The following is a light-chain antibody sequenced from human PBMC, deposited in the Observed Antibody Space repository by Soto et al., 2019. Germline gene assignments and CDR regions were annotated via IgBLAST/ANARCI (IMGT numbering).Light chain of an antibody. J-gene: IGLJ2*01. CDR3: SSYTSSSVV. CDR1: SSDVGGYNY. Sequence: QSVLTQPASVSGSPGQSITISCTGTSSDVGGYNYVSWYQQHPGKAPKLMIYDVSNRPSGVSNRFSGSKSGNTASLTISGLQAEDEADYYCSSYTSSSVVFGGGTKLTVV. CDR2: DVS. V-gene: IGLV2-14*01.